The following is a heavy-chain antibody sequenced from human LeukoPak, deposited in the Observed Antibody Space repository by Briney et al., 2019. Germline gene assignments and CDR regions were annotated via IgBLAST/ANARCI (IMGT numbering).Heavy chain of an antibody. D-gene: IGHD3-3*01. CDR2: IIPIFGTA. CDR1: GGTFSSYA. Sequence: GASVKVSCKASGGTFSSYAISWVRQAPGQGLEWMGGIIPIFGTANYAQKFQGRVTITTDESTSTAYMELSSLRSEDTAVYYCAIASTIFGVVNRYFDYWGQGTLVTVSS. V-gene: IGHV1-69*05. J-gene: IGHJ4*02. CDR3: AIASTIFGVVNRYFDY.